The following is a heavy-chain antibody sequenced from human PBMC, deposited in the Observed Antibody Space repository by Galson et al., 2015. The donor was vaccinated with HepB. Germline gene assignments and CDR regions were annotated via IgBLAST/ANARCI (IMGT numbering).Heavy chain of an antibody. D-gene: IGHD5-24*01. Sequence: SLRLSCAASGFTFSRYWMHWVRQAPGKGPVWVSRINSDGSSTSYADSVKGRFTISRDNAKNTLYLQMNSLRAEDTAVYYCASDGWLQSLFDYWGQGTLVTVSS. CDR3: ASDGWLQSLFDY. CDR1: GFTFSRYW. J-gene: IGHJ4*02. CDR2: INSDGSST. V-gene: IGHV3-74*01.